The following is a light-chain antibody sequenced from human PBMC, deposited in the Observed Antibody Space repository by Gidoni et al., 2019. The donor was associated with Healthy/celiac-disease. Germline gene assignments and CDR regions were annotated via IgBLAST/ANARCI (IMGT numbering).Light chain of an antibody. CDR3: QQSYSTPRT. V-gene: IGKV1-39*01. Sequence: DIQMTQSPSSLSASLGDRVTITCRASQSISSYLNWYQQKPGKAPKLLIYAASSLQSGVPSRFSGSGSGTDFTLTISSLQPEDFATYYCQQSYSTPRTFXXXTKLEIK. J-gene: IGKJ2*01. CDR1: QSISSY. CDR2: AAS.